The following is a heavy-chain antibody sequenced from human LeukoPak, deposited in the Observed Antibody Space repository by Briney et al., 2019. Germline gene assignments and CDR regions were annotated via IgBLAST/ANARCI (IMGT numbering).Heavy chain of an antibody. CDR1: GGSISSYH. J-gene: IGHJ4*02. D-gene: IGHD2-2*01. CDR2: NYLSGTT. V-gene: IGHV4-59*01. CDR3: VRERASAAPHFDH. Sequence: TSDTLSLTCTVSGGSISSYHWSWLRQPPGKGLEWLGYNYLSGTTNYNPSLKSRVPVSVDRAKNQFSLTLTSPTAADPALVFCVRERASAAPHFDHWGRGILVIVSS.